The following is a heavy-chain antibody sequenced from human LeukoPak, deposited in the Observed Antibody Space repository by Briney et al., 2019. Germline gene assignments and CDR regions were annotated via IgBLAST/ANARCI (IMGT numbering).Heavy chain of an antibody. Sequence: GESLRISCKGSGYSFTSYRISWVRHMPGRGLEGMGWIDASDSYTNYSPSFQGHVTISADKSSSTAYLQWSSLKASDTAIYYCARHVLYSYGPQWWFDPWGQGTLVTVPS. V-gene: IGHV5-10-1*01. CDR2: IDASDSYT. CDR1: GYSFTSYR. CDR3: ARHVLYSYGPQWWFDP. D-gene: IGHD5-18*01. J-gene: IGHJ5*02.